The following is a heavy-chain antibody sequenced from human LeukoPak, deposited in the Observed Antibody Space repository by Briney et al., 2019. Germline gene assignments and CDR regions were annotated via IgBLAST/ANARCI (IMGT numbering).Heavy chain of an antibody. V-gene: IGHV3-30-3*01. D-gene: IGHD6-6*01. CDR2: ISYDGTNK. CDR3: ARESGYSSSSFDY. CDR1: GFAFSSYA. Sequence: GGSLRLSCAASGFAFSSYALHWVRQAPGQGLEWMAVISYDGTNKYYADSMKGRFTISRDNSKNTLYLQMNSLRAEDTAMYYCARESGYSSSSFDYWGQGTLVTVSS. J-gene: IGHJ4*02.